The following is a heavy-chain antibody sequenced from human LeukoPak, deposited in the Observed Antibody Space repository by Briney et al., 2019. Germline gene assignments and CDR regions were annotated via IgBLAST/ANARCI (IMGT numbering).Heavy chain of an antibody. J-gene: IGHJ4*02. CDR2: IYYSGGT. CDR3: ARADRGRGFDY. D-gene: IGHD3-10*01. V-gene: IGHV4-59*01. Sequence: SETLSLTCTVSGGSISNYYWSWIRQPPGKGLEWIGYIYYSGGTNYNPSLKSRVTISVDTSKNQFSLKLRSVTAADTAVYYCARADRGRGFDYWGQGTLVTVSS. CDR1: GGSISNYY.